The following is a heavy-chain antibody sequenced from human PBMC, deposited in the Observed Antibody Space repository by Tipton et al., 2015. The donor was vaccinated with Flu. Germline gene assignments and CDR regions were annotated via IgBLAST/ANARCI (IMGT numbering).Heavy chain of an antibody. D-gene: IGHD3-10*01. J-gene: IGHJ4*02. CDR3: ATTTYYYGSGSHDY. Sequence: TLSLTCTVSGYSISSRYYWGWIRQPPGKGLEWIGCVYHGGTTYYNPSLKSRVAISLDTFQNQSSLKLTSVTAADTAVYYCATTTYYYGSGSHDYWGQGTLVTVSS. V-gene: IGHV4-38-2*02. CDR1: GYSISSRYY. CDR2: VYHGGTT.